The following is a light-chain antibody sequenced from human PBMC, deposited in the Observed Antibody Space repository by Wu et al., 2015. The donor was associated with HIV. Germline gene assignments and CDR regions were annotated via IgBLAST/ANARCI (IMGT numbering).Light chain of an antibody. CDR1: QGISSY. J-gene: IGKJ4*01. CDR2: AAS. V-gene: IGKV1-8*01. CDR3: QQYYTFPLT. Sequence: AIRMTQSPSSLSASTGDRVTITCRASQGISSYVAWYQQKPGKAPNLLIYAASTLESGVPXRFSGSGSGTDFNFTISCLQSEDFATYYCQQYYTFPLTFGGGPRWRSN.